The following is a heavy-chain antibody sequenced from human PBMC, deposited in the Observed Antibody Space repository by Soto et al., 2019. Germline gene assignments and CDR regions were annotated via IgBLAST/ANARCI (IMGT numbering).Heavy chain of an antibody. Sequence: QLQLQESGPGLVKPSETLSLTCTVSGGSISSSSYYWGWIRQPPGKGLEWIGSIYYSGSTYYNPSLKSRVTISVDTSKNQSSLKRSSVTAADTAVYYCATRGSSSWYGYWDQGTLVTLSS. D-gene: IGHD6-13*01. CDR1: GGSISSSSYY. V-gene: IGHV4-39*01. J-gene: IGHJ4*02. CDR2: IYYSGST. CDR3: ATRGSSSWYGY.